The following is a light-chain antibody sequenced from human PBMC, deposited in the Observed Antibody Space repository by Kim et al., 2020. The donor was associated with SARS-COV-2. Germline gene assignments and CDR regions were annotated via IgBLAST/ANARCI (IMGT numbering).Light chain of an antibody. J-gene: IGKJ1*01. Sequence: SPGEGASLSCRASQSVSTNLAWYQQKLGQAPRLLIYDTSTRATGIPARFSGSGSGTEFTLTISSLQSEDFAVYYCQQYNNWPPWTFGQGTKVDIK. CDR2: DTS. V-gene: IGKV3-15*01. CDR3: QQYNNWPPWT. CDR1: QSVSTN.